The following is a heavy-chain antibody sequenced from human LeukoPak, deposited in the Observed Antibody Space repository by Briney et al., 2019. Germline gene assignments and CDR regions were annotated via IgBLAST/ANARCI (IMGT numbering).Heavy chain of an antibody. J-gene: IGHJ5*02. V-gene: IGHV1-18*01. Sequence: ASVKVSCKASGYTFTSYGISWVRQAPGQGLEWMGWISAYNGNTNYAQKLQGRVTMTTDTSTSTAYMELRSLRSDDTAVYYCARVHPVEEMEWLLVGWFDPWGQGTLVTVSS. D-gene: IGHD3-3*01. CDR1: GYTFTSYG. CDR2: ISAYNGNT. CDR3: ARVHPVEEMEWLLVGWFDP.